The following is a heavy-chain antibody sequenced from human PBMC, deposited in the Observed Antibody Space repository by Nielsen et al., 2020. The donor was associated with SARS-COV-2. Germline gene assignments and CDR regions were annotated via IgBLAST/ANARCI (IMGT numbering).Heavy chain of an antibody. Sequence: GGSLRLSCSASGFAFINFNMNWVRQAPGKGLEWISYFSDSASTMYYADSVNGRFTISRDNAKNSLYLQMNSLRVEDTAVYYCASQFYSASGSPFDQWGQGTLVTVSS. CDR3: ASQFYSASGSPFDQ. V-gene: IGHV3-48*03. D-gene: IGHD3-10*01. J-gene: IGHJ5*02. CDR1: GFAFINFN. CDR2: FSDSASTM.